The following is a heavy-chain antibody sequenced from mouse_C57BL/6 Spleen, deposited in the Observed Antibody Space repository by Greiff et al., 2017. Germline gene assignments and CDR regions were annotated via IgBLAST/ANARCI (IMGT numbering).Heavy chain of an antibody. CDR2: ISYDGSN. J-gene: IGHJ2*01. V-gene: IGHV3-6*01. CDR3: ARASYDYDEGY. Sequence: EVKLEESGPGLVKPSQSLSLTCSVTGYSITSGYYWNWIRQFPGNKLEWMGYISYDGSNNYNPSLKNRISITRDTSKNQFFLKLNSVTTEDTATYYCARASYDYDEGYWGQGTTLTVSS. D-gene: IGHD2-4*01. CDR1: GYSITSGYY.